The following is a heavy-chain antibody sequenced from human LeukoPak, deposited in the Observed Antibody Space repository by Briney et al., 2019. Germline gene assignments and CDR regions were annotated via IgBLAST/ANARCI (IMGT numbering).Heavy chain of an antibody. Sequence: GGSLRLSCAAFGFTVSSSYMSWVRQATGKGLEWVSAISGSGGSTYYADSVKGRFTISRDNSKNTLYLQMNSLRAEDTAVYYCAKAPEPYGGSFNFDIWGQGTMVTVSS. D-gene: IGHD4-23*01. CDR1: GFTVSSSY. J-gene: IGHJ3*02. V-gene: IGHV3-23*01. CDR2: ISGSGGST. CDR3: AKAPEPYGGSFNFDI.